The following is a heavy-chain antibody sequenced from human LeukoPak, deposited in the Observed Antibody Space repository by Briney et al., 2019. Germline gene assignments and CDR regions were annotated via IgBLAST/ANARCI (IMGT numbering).Heavy chain of an antibody. J-gene: IGHJ3*01. Sequence: GGSLRLSCAASGFGFSSYAMHWVRQAPGKGLEWVAFIRHDGSHHYHGESVKGRFTISRDNSKKTLYLEMTSLRPEDTAVYYCAKVRLLGALDDVFDVWGQGTMVTV. CDR1: GFGFSSYA. CDR3: AKVRLLGALDDVFDV. D-gene: IGHD3-16*01. V-gene: IGHV3-30*02. CDR2: IRHDGSHH.